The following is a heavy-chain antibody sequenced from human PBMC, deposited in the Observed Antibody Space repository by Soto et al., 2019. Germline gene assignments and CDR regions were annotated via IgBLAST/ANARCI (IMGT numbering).Heavy chain of an antibody. CDR2: ISYDGSNK. V-gene: IGHV3-30*18. Sequence: GGSLRLSCAASGFTFSSYGMHWVRQAPGKGLEWVAVISYDGSNKYYADSVKGRFTISRDNSKNTLYLQMNSLRAEDTAVYYCAKESRLTYYYYYGMDVWGQGTTVTVSS. J-gene: IGHJ6*02. D-gene: IGHD6-25*01. CDR3: AKESRLTYYYYYGMDV. CDR1: GFTFSSYG.